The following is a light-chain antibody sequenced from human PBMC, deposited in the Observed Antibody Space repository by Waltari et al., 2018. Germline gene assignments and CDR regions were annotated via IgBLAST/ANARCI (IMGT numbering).Light chain of an antibody. CDR2: ASS. CDR3: QNHERLPAA. Sequence: EVVLTQSQRPLSLPPGEGAPLPCRAGQSVGRYIVWYQQKPGQAPRLLIYASSIRAPGIPDRFSGSGFGTDFSLTISKLEPEDFAVYYCQNHERLPAAFGQGTKVEIK. J-gene: IGKJ1*01. CDR1: QSVGRY. V-gene: IGKV3-20*01.